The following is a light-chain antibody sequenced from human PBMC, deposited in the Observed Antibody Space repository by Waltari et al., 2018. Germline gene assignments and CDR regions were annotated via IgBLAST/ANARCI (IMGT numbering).Light chain of an antibody. CDR2: DAS. J-gene: IGKJ2*01. CDR1: ENIYST. CDR3: QQYNNWPPRYT. Sequence: IVMTQSPATLSVSLGERATLSCRASENIYSTLAWYQQKPGQAPRLLLYDASTRATGIPARFSGSGSGTEFTLTITSLQSEDFAFYYCQQYNNWPPRYTFGQGTKLEIK. V-gene: IGKV3-15*01.